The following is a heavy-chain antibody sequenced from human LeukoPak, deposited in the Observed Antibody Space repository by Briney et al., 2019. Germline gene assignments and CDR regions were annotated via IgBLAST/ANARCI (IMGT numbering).Heavy chain of an antibody. V-gene: IGHV1-69*13. CDR1: GGTFSSYA. CDR3: ARGPVVVVPAANYYYYGMDV. J-gene: IGHJ6*02. Sequence: WASVKVSCKASGGTFSSYAISWVRQAPGQGLEWMGGIIPIFGTANYAQKFQGRVTITADESTSTAYMELSSLRSEDTAVYYCARGPVVVVPAANYYYYGMDVWGQGTTVTVSS. CDR2: IIPIFGTA. D-gene: IGHD2-2*01.